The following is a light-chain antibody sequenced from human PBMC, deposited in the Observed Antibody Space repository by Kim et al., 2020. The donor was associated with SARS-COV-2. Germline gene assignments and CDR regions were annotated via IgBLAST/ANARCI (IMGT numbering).Light chain of an antibody. CDR3: QSYDSSAWV. J-gene: IGLJ3*02. Sequence: GKTVTVSCTGSSDSIGSNKVQGYQQRQGSAPTTVIYADNQRPSGGPDRFSGSSDSSSNSASLTISGLKTEDEADYYCQSYDSSAWVLGGETQLTVL. CDR2: ADN. CDR1: SDSIGSNK. V-gene: IGLV6-57*02.